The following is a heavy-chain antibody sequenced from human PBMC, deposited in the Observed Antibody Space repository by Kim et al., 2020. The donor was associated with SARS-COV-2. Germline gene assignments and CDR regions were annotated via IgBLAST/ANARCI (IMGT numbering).Heavy chain of an antibody. CDR3: AKDEWSSLCVGYYFDA. CDR2: ISGNGGSI. D-gene: IGHD6-13*01. Sequence: GGSLRLSCAASGFTFGGYAMNWVRQAPGKGLEWVSGISGNGGSIGYADSVKGRFTISRDNAKNSLYLQMNSLRAEDTAVYYCAKDEWSSLCVGYYFDAWGQGTLVTVSS. CDR1: GFTFGGYA. J-gene: IGHJ4*02. V-gene: IGHV3-9*01.